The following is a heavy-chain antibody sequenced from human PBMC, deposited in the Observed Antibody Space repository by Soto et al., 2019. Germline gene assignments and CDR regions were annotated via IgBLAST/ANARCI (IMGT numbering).Heavy chain of an antibody. J-gene: IGHJ4*02. Sequence: ASVKVSCKASGYTFTNYYFHWVRQAPGQGLEWVGIVNPSGGSTSYAQKFQGRVTMTMDTSTSTVYMELSRLRSEDTAVYYCARATVTTDYFDYWGQGTLVTVSS. V-gene: IGHV1-46*01. CDR2: VNPSGGST. CDR3: ARATVTTDYFDY. CDR1: GYTFTNYY. D-gene: IGHD4-17*01.